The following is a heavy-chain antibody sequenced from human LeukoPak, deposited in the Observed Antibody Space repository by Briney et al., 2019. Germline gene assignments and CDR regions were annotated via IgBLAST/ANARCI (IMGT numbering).Heavy chain of an antibody. CDR3: AKIWFGHYFDY. CDR1: GFTFSNFG. CDR2: ISYDGSSK. J-gene: IGHJ4*02. Sequence: PGGSLRLSCAASGFTFSNFGMHWVRQAPRKGLEWVAVISYDGSSKYYADSVKGRFTISRDNSKNTLYLQMNSLRAEDTALYYCAKIWFGHYFDYWGQGTLVTVSS. D-gene: IGHD3-10*01. V-gene: IGHV3-30*18.